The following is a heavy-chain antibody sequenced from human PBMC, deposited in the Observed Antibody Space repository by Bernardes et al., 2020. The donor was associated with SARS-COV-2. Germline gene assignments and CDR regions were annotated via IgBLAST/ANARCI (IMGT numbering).Heavy chain of an antibody. CDR1: GGTFSSYA. V-gene: IGHV1-69*13. CDR2: IIPIFGTA. J-gene: IGHJ4*02. D-gene: IGHD1-26*01. Sequence: SVKVSCKASGGTFSSYAISWVRQAPGQGLEWMGGIIPIFGTANYAQKFQGRVTITADESTSTAYMELSSLRSEDTAVYYCARLPPNSGRRRNNDYWGQGTLVTVSS. CDR3: ARLPPNSGRRRNNDY.